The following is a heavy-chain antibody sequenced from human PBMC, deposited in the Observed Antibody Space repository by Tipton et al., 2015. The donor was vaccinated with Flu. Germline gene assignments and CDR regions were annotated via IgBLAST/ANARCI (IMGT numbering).Heavy chain of an antibody. V-gene: IGHV1-18*01. CDR1: GYTYTSYG. CDR3: ARDYYSDYVYDY. CDR2: VSSSNGDT. D-gene: IGHD4-11*01. J-gene: IGHJ4*02. Sequence: QLVQSGVEVKKPGASVKVSCKTSGYTYTSYGIGWVRQAPGQGLEWMGWVSSSNGDTSYAQKVRGRVTMTTDTSTSTAYMELRSLTSDDTAVYYCARDYYSDYVYDYWGQGTLVIVSS.